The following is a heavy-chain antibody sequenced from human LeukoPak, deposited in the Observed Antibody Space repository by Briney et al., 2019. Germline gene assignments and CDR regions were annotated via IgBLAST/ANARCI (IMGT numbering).Heavy chain of an antibody. CDR3: ARARRWLQLDFDC. CDR2: ISFSGDAT. Sequence: PGGSLRLSCAASGFTFSTCPLSWVRQAPGKGLEWVSTISFSGDATYYADSVKGRFTTSRDNSKNTLYLQMNSLRTEDTAVYYCARARRWLQLDFDCWGQGTLVTVSS. J-gene: IGHJ4*02. CDR1: GFTFSTCP. V-gene: IGHV3-23*01. D-gene: IGHD5-24*01.